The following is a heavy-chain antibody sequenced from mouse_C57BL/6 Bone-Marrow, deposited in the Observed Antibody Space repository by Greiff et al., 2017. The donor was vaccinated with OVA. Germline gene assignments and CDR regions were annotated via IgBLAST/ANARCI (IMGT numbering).Heavy chain of an antibody. CDR1: GFNIKDDY. V-gene: IGHV14-4*01. J-gene: IGHJ2*01. CDR2: IDPENGDT. D-gene: IGHD2-1*01. Sequence: EVKLMESGAELVRPGASVKLSCTASGFNIKDDYMHWVKQRPEQGLEWIGWIDPENGDTEYASKFQGKATITADTSSNTAYLQLSSLTSEDTAVYYCTRGNYLDFDYWGQGTTLTVSS. CDR3: TRGNYLDFDY.